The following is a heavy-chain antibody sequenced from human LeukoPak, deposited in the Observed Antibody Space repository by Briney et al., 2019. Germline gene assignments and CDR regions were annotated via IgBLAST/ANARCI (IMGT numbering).Heavy chain of an antibody. Sequence: SVKVSCKASGGTFSSYAISWVRQAPGQGLEWMGGIIPIFGTANYAQKFQGRVTITADESTSTAYMELSSLRSEDTAVYYCARMVCSSTSCYLGVVESNWFDPWGQGTLVTVSS. V-gene: IGHV1-69*01. CDR1: GGTFSSYA. CDR2: IIPIFGTA. CDR3: ARMVCSSTSCYLGVVESNWFDP. D-gene: IGHD2-2*01. J-gene: IGHJ5*02.